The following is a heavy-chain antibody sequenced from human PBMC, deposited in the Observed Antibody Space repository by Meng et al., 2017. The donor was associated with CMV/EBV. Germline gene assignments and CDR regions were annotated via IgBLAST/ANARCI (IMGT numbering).Heavy chain of an antibody. D-gene: IGHD3-10*01. V-gene: IGHV3-23*01. CDR1: GFTFSSYA. Sequence: GESLKISCAASGFTFSSYAMSWVRQAPGRGLEWVSAISGTGGTTNYADSVKGRFTISRDKSKNTLYLHMNSLRADDTAVYYGAKWEGKCGSGIDYWGQGTLVTVSS. CDR2: ISGTGGTT. CDR3: AKWEGKCGSGIDY. J-gene: IGHJ4*02.